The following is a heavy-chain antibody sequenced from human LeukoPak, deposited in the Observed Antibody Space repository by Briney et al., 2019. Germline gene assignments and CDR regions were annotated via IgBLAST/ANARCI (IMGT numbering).Heavy chain of an antibody. CDR1: GFTFSSYG. D-gene: IGHD1-26*01. J-gene: IGHJ4*02. CDR2: IRYDGTNK. CDR3: ARRRYSGSSQHFDY. V-gene: IGHV3-30*02. Sequence: GGSLRLSCAASGFTFSSYGMHWVRQAPGKGLEWVAFIRYDGTNKYYADSVKGRFTISRDNSKNTLYVQMNSLRAEDTAVYYCARRRYSGSSQHFDYWGLGTLVTVSS.